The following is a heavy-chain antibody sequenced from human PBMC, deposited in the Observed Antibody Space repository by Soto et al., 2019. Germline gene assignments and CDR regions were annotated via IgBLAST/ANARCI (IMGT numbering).Heavy chain of an antibody. V-gene: IGHV3-48*03. Sequence: GGSLRLSCVASGFTFSIYEMNWVRRAPGKGLEWVSYISSSDNTIHYADSVKGRFTISRDYARNSLYLQMNSLRAEDTAVYYCARESSSSGWLEYWGQGTLVTVSS. CDR2: ISSSDNTI. CDR1: GFTFSIYE. CDR3: ARESSSSGWLEY. J-gene: IGHJ4*02. D-gene: IGHD6-19*01.